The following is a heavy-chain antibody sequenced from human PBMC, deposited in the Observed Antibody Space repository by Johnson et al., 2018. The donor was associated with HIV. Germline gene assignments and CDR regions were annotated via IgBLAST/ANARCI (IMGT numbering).Heavy chain of an antibody. J-gene: IGHJ3*02. CDR3: ARGGGCGGDCYSGYDAFDI. Sequence: QVQLVESGGGAVQPGRSLRLSCAASGFTFSSYPMHWVRKAPGKGLEWVAVISSDGSNNYYADSVKGRFTISRDNSKNTLYLQMNSLRDEDTAVYYCARGGGCGGDCYSGYDAFDIWGQGTMVTVSS. CDR1: GFTFSSYP. V-gene: IGHV3-30*04. CDR2: ISSDGSNN. D-gene: IGHD2-21*01.